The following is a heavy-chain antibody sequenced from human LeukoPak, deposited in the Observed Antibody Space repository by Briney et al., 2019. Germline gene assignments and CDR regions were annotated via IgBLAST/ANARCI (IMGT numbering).Heavy chain of an antibody. CDR1: GFTFSSYS. CDR2: ISSSSSYI. V-gene: IGHV3-21*01. CDR3: ARDLYGSGSHYLGY. D-gene: IGHD3-10*01. J-gene: IGHJ4*02. Sequence: GGSLRLSCAASGFTFSSYSMNWVRQAPGKGLEWVSSISSSSSYIYYADSVKGRFTISRDNAKNSLYLQMNSLRAEDTAVYYCARDLYGSGSHYLGYWGQGTLVTVSS.